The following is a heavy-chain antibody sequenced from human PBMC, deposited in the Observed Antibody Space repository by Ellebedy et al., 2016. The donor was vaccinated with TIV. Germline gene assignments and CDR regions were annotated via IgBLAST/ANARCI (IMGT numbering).Heavy chain of an antibody. CDR1: GFTFSGYV. CDR2: ILGSGGST. CDR3: ARDDALDGGYLDS. J-gene: IGHJ4*02. V-gene: IGHV3-23*01. Sequence: GESLKISCAASGFTFSGYVMSWVRQAPGKGLDWVASILGSGGSTYYADSAKGRFTISRDNSKNTLFLQMNNLRVEDTAMYYCARDDALDGGYLDSWGQGTLVTVSS. D-gene: IGHD3-16*01.